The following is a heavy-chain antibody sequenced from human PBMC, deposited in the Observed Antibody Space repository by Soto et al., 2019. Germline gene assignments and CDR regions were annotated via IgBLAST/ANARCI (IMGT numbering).Heavy chain of an antibody. CDR3: APSDYDSSAPLGY. D-gene: IGHD3-22*01. V-gene: IGHV3-30*03. CDR2: ISYDGSNK. J-gene: IGHJ4*02. CDR1: GFTFSSYG. Sequence: QVQLVESGGGVVQPGRSLRLSCAASGFTFSSYGMHWVRQAPGKGLEWVAVISYDGSNKYYADSVKSRFTISRDNSKNTLYLQMNSLRAEDTAVYYCAPSDYDSSAPLGYWGQGTLVTVSS.